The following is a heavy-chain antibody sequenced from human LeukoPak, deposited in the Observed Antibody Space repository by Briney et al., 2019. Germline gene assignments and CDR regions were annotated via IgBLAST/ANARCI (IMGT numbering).Heavy chain of an antibody. CDR2: INNDGTYA. Sequence: AGGSLRLSCAFSGFTSSSYWMHWVRPAPGKGVVGVCRINNDGTYAVDASFVKGLFTISRDNATNTLYLQMNSLRPEDTAVYYCGREIEAPGNTLDSWGQGTLVTVSS. V-gene: IGHV3-74*01. J-gene: IGHJ4*02. CDR1: GFTSSSYW. CDR3: GREIEAPGNTLDS.